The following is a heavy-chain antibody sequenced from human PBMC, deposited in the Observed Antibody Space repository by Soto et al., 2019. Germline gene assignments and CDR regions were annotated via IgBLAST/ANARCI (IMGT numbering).Heavy chain of an antibody. V-gene: IGHV4-31*03. Sequence: QVQLQESGPGLVKPSQTLSLTCTVSGGSISSGGYYWSWIRQHPGKGLEWIGYIYYIGSTNYTPPPMGRFPISLNTSKTQSSLKLASVPAADTAGISGAGAVTPWAQGTLSTVPS. CDR2: IYYIGST. CDR3: AGAVTP. J-gene: IGHJ5*02. CDR1: GGSISSGGYY. D-gene: IGHD3-10*01.